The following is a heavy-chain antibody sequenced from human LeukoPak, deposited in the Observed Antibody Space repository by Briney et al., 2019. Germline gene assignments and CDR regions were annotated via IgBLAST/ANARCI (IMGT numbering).Heavy chain of an antibody. CDR3: STWAFYHGLDV. Sequence: GGSLRLSCAASGFSFGDYAMHWVRQIPGKGLESVAHIHADGGRTFYADSVNGRFTISRDNGKNFLYLQMNSLTSDDTALYYCSTWAFYHGLDVWGQGTALTVSS. CDR2: IHADGGRT. CDR1: GFSFGDYA. J-gene: IGHJ6*02. V-gene: IGHV3-43*02. D-gene: IGHD2/OR15-2a*01.